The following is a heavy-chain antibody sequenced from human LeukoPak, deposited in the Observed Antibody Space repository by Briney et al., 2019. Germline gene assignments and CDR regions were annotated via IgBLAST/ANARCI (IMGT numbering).Heavy chain of an antibody. Sequence: PSETLSLTCTVSGGSISSYYWGWIRQPPGKGLEWIGSIYYSGSTYYNPSLKSRVTISVDTSKNQFSLKLSSVTAADTAVYYCARGSIAARPGWFDPWGQGTLVTVSS. CDR3: ARGSIAARPGWFDP. V-gene: IGHV4-39*01. J-gene: IGHJ5*02. CDR2: IYYSGST. CDR1: GGSISSYY. D-gene: IGHD6-6*01.